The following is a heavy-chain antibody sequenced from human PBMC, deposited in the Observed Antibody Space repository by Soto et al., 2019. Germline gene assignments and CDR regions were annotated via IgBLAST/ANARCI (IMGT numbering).Heavy chain of an antibody. CDR3: AKDRSITGTTTNYYYYGMDV. CDR1: GLSFSSYV. D-gene: IGHD1-7*01. CDR2: ISGSGSDT. Sequence: EVHLLESGGGSVQPGGSLRLSCAAAGLSFSSYVMSWVRQAPGKGLEWVSAISGSGSDTYYAVSMKGRFTISRDNSKNTLYLQMNSLRAEDTAVYYCAKDRSITGTTTNYYYYGMDVWGQGTTVTVSS. J-gene: IGHJ6*02. V-gene: IGHV3-23*01.